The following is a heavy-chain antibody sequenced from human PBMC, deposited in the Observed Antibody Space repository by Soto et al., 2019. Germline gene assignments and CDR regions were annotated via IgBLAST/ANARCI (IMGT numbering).Heavy chain of an antibody. CDR3: ARGALLWFGELFGGYYFDY. CDR2: IIPILGIA. CDR1: GGTFSSYT. J-gene: IGHJ4*02. Sequence: QVQLVQSGAEVKKPGSSVKVSCKASGGTFSSYTISWVRQAPGQGLEWMGRIIPILGIANYAQKFQGRVTITADKSTSTAYMELSSLRSEHTAVYYCARGALLWFGELFGGYYFDYWGQGTLVTVSS. D-gene: IGHD3-10*01. V-gene: IGHV1-69*02.